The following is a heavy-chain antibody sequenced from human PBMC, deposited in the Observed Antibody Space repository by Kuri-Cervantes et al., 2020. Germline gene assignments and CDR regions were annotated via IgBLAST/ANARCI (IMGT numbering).Heavy chain of an antibody. Sequence: GESLKISCAASGFTFDDYAMNWVRQAPGKGLEWVSSISSSSSYIYYADSVKGRFTISRDNSKNTLYLQMNSLRAEDTAVYYCAVGQWLDIWGQGTMVTVSS. CDR3: AVGQWLDI. D-gene: IGHD6-19*01. CDR1: GFTFDDYA. V-gene: IGHV3-21*01. CDR2: ISSSSSYI. J-gene: IGHJ3*02.